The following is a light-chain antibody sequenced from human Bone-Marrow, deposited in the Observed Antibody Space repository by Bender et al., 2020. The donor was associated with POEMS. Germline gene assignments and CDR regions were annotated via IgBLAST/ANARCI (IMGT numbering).Light chain of an antibody. V-gene: IGLV2-8*01. CDR3: SSYAGSNTLV. CDR2: DVT. J-gene: IGLJ2*01. Sequence: QSALTQPASVSGSPGQSVTISCTGTSSDVGRYNYVSWYQQHPGKAPQLIIYDVTKRPSGVPDRFSASKSGNTASLTVSGLQADDEADYYCSSYAGSNTLVFGGGTKLTVL. CDR1: SSDVGRYNY.